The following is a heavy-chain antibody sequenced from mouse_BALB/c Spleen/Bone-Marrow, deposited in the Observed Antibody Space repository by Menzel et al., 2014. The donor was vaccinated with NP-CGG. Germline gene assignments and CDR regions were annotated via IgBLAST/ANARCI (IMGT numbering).Heavy chain of an antibody. Sequence: EVQLVESGGGLVQPGGSLKLSCAASGFTFSSYTMSWVRQTPEKRLEWVANISNSGGSTYYPDTVKGRFTISRDNAENTLYLQMNSLSSEDTAMYFCEREICCPYFDYWGQGTTLTASS. CDR1: GFTFSSYT. CDR3: EREICCPYFDY. CDR2: ISNSGGST. V-gene: IGHV5-12-2*01. D-gene: IGHD6-1*01. J-gene: IGHJ2*01.